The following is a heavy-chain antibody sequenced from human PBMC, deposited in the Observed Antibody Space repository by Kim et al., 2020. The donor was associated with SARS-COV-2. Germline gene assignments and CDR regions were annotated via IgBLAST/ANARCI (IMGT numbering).Heavy chain of an antibody. CDR1: GYTFTSYG. CDR2: ISAYNGNT. D-gene: IGHD1-26*01. J-gene: IGHJ6*02. CDR3: ARGGGAQWEPLWGASHGMDV. Sequence: ASVKVSCKASGYTFTSYGISWVRQAPGQGLEWMGWISAYNGNTNYAQKLQGRVTMTTDTSTSTAYMELRSLRSDDTAVYYCARGGGAQWEPLWGASHGMDVWGQGTTVTVSS. V-gene: IGHV1-18*01.